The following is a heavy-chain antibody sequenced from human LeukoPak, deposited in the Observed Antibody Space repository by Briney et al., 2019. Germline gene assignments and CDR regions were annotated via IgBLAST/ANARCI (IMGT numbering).Heavy chain of an antibody. V-gene: IGHV3-48*03. CDR3: VIRYCSSTSCTFDY. J-gene: IGHJ4*02. D-gene: IGHD2-2*01. CDR1: GFTFSNYE. CDR2: ISTGGSTI. Sequence: PGGSLRLSCAGSGFTFSNYEMNWVRQAPGKGLEWLSYISTGGSTIYHADSVKGRFTISRDNANNSLYLQMNSLRPEDTALYDCVIRYCSSTSCTFDYWGQGTLVTVSS.